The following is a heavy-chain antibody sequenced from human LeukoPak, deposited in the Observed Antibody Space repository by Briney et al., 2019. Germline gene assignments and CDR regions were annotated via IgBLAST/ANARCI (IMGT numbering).Heavy chain of an antibody. CDR2: IYSGGST. Sequence: PGGSLRLSCAASGFTVSSNYMSWVRQAPGKGLEWVSVIYSGGSTYYADSVKGRFTISRDNSKNTLYLQMNSLRAEDTAVYYCAREEMARGVIDGGAFDYWGQGTLVTVSS. D-gene: IGHD3-10*01. CDR3: AREEMARGVIDGGAFDY. V-gene: IGHV3-66*01. CDR1: GFTVSSNY. J-gene: IGHJ4*02.